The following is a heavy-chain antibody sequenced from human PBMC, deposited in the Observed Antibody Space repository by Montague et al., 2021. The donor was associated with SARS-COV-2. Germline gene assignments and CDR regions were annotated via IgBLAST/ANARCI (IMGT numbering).Heavy chain of an antibody. D-gene: IGHD3-10*01. Sequence: SRRLSCAASGFTFRSYAMSWVRQAPGKGLEWISDITGIGGSIKYTDSVKGRFTISRDNSKNVLYLQMNSLRAEDTALYYCAKDSYYYGLGYGMDVWGQGTTVTVSS. V-gene: IGHV3-23*01. J-gene: IGHJ6*02. CDR3: AKDSYYYGLGYGMDV. CDR2: ITGIGGSI. CDR1: GFTFRSYA.